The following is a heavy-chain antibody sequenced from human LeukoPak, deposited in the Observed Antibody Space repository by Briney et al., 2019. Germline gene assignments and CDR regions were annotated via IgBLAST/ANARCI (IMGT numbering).Heavy chain of an antibody. V-gene: IGHV3-21*01. CDR3: ARDTHCSSTSCYNAFDI. J-gene: IGHJ3*02. CDR1: GFTFSSYS. Sequence: GGSLRLSCAASGFTFSSYSMNWVRQAPGKGLEWVSSISSSSTYIYYADSLKGRFAISRDNAKNSLSLQMNSLRAEDTAVYYCARDTHCSSTSCYNAFDIWGQGTMVTVSS. D-gene: IGHD2-2*02. CDR2: ISSSSTYI.